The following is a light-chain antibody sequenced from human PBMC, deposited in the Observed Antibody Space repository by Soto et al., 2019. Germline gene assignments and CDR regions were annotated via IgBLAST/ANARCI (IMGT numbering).Light chain of an antibody. J-gene: IGLJ2*01. CDR1: SSDVGAYNY. Sequence: QSALTQPASVSGSPGQSVTISCTGTSSDVGAYNYVSWFQQRPGKAPTVLIYDVSYRPSGVSNRFSGSKSGNTASLTISGLQAEDEADYYCSSYTSSTTLLFGGGTKVTVL. CDR3: SSYTSSTTLL. V-gene: IGLV2-14*01. CDR2: DVS.